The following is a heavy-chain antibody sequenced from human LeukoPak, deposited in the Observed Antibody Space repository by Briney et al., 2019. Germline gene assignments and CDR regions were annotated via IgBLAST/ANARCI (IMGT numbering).Heavy chain of an antibody. CDR1: GGSISSYY. D-gene: IGHD3-9*01. V-gene: IGHV4-59*01. CDR2: IYYSGST. Sequence: PSETLSLTCTVPGGSISSYYCSWIRQPPGRGLGWIGYIYYSGSTNYNPSLKSRVTLSVDTSKNQFSLKLSSMTAADTAVYYCARGGTSGYFVYDAFDIWGQGTMVTVSS. CDR3: ARGGTSGYFVYDAFDI. J-gene: IGHJ3*02.